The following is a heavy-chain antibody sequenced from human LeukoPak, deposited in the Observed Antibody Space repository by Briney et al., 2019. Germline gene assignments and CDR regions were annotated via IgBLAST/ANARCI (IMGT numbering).Heavy chain of an antibody. J-gene: IGHJ3*02. V-gene: IGHV3-7*01. Sequence: GGSLRLSCAASGFTFSSYWMSWVRQAPGKGLEWVANIKQDGSEKYYVDSVKGRFTISRDNAKNSLYLQMNSLRAEDTAVYYCARDKFTTIFGVPRDVFGIWGQGTMVTVSS. CDR3: ARDKFTTIFGVPRDVFGI. D-gene: IGHD3-3*01. CDR1: GFTFSSYW. CDR2: IKQDGSEK.